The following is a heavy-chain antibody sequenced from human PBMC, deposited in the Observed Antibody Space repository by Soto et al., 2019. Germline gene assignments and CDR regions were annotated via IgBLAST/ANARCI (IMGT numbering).Heavy chain of an antibody. CDR1: GFTFSSSG. CDR3: STAPPAVAGYFDY. J-gene: IGHJ4*02. Sequence: QVQLVESGGGVVQPGRSLRLSCAASGFTFSSSGMHWVRQAPGKGLEWVAVTSFDGSSGYYADSVMGRFTISRDNSNNSLDLQMNSLRAEATAVYYCSTAPPAVAGYFDYWGQGTLVTVAS. CDR2: TSFDGSSG. V-gene: IGHV3-30*03. D-gene: IGHD6-19*01.